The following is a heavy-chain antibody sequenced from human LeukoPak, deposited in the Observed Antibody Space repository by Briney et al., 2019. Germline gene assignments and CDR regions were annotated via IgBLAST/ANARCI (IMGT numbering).Heavy chain of an antibody. Sequence: SETLSLTCTVSGGSISSYYWSWIRQPPGKGLEWIGYIYYSGSTNYNPSLKSRVTISVDKSKNQFSLKLSSVTAAATAVYYCAGADSGSYYLDAFDIWGQGTMVTVSS. D-gene: IGHD1-26*01. J-gene: IGHJ3*02. CDR2: IYYSGST. CDR1: GGSISSYY. CDR3: AGADSGSYYLDAFDI. V-gene: IGHV4-59*12.